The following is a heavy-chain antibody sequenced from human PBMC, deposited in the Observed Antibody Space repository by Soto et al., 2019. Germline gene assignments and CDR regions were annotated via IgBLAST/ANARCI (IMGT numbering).Heavy chain of an antibody. CDR1: GGSISSGGYY. V-gene: IGHV4-31*03. CDR3: ARVLPRILDP. J-gene: IGHJ5*02. CDR2: IYYSGST. Sequence: QVQLQESGPGLVKPSPTLSLTCTVSGGSISSGGYYWRWIRQHPGKGLEWIGYIYYSGSTYCNPSLKSRVTISVDTSKNQFSLKLSSVTAADAAVYYCARVLPRILDPWGQGTLVTVSS.